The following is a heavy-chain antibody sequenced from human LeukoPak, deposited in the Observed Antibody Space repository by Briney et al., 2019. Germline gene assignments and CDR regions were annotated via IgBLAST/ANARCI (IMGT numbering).Heavy chain of an antibody. J-gene: IGHJ4*02. D-gene: IGHD3-10*01. CDR1: AFIFSGHW. Sequence: GGSLRLSCEGSAFIFSGHWMNWVRQTPGKGLEWVASIKEDGSERQYVDSVKGRFSISRDNAKNSLSLQMNNLRVEDTAVYYCARAGSHWHYVYWGQGTVVTVSS. CDR2: IKEDGSER. CDR3: ARAGSHWHYVY. V-gene: IGHV3-7*01.